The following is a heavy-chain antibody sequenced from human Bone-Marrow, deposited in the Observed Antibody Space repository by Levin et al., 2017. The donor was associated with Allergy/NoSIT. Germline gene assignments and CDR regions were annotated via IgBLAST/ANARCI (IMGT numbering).Heavy chain of an antibody. CDR2: LHHSKGT. D-gene: IGHD2-21*01. V-gene: IGHV4-4*02. J-gene: IGHJ4*02. CDR3: VRGGEGRFDN. Sequence: SETLSLICGVSGGSISDNKWWSWVRQPPGKGLEWIGELHHSKGTNYNPSLKSRVTISVDKSKNQFSLRLSSVPAADTAMYYCVRGGEGRFDNRGQGTLV. CDR1: GGSISDNKW.